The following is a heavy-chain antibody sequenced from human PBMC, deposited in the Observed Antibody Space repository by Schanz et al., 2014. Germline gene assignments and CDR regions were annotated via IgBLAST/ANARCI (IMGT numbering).Heavy chain of an antibody. CDR1: GGTFRSYT. CDR2: ITPTLGKV. V-gene: IGHV1-69*08. D-gene: IGHD6-13*01. Sequence: QVQLVQSGAEVKKPGSSVKVSCKASGGTFRSYTVSWVRQAPGQGLEWMGRITPTLGKVDYAQKFQGRVTITADTSTAYMELSSLRSDDTALYYCARDRQNIASPATGFDSWGQGTLVTVSS. CDR3: ARDRQNIASPATGFDS. J-gene: IGHJ4*02.